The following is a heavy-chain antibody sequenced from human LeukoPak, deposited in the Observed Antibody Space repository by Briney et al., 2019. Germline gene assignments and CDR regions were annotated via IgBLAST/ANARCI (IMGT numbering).Heavy chain of an antibody. D-gene: IGHD3-22*01. CDR3: ARDRVIVGPSDGFDI. V-gene: IGHV1-2*02. Sequence: ASVKVSCKASGYTFTGYYINWVRQAPGQGLEWMGWINPNSGGTNYAQKFQGRVTMSRDTSISTAYMELSRLRSDDTAVYYCARDRVIVGPSDGFDIWGQGTVVTVSS. CDR2: INPNSGGT. J-gene: IGHJ3*02. CDR1: GYTFTGYY.